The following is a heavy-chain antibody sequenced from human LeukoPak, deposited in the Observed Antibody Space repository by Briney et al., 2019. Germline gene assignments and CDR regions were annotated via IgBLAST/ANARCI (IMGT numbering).Heavy chain of an antibody. Sequence: ASVKVSCKASGGTFSSYTISWVRQAPGQGLEWMGGIIPIFGTANYAQKSQGRVTITADESTSTVYMELSSLRSEDTALYYCARDLDYSGSYSNAFDIWGQGTMVTVSS. V-gene: IGHV1-69*13. CDR3: ARDLDYSGSYSNAFDI. CDR1: GGTFSSYT. J-gene: IGHJ3*02. CDR2: IIPIFGTA. D-gene: IGHD1-26*01.